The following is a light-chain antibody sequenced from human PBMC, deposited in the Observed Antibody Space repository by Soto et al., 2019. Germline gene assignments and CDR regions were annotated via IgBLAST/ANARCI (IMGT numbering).Light chain of an antibody. V-gene: IGKV3-20*01. CDR2: AAS. CDR1: RSLSSSY. CDR3: QQQGT. Sequence: EIVLTQSPGTLSLSPGERATLSCRASRSLSSSYVVWYQQKPGQAPRRLIYAASRRATGIPDRFSGSGSATEYTLTISRVEPEDFAVYYCQQQGTFGQGTKLEIK. J-gene: IGKJ2*01.